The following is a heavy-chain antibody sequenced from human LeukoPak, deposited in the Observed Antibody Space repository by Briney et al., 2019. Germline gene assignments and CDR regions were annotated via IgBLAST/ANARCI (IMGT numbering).Heavy chain of an antibody. V-gene: IGHV4-34*01. Sequence: SETLSLTCAVYGGSFSGYYWTWIRQPPGKGLEWIGEINHVGSTKYNPSLKSRATMSVDPSKNQFSLKLSAVTAADTAFYYCARGRNNQITMIRGPNHYFGLDVWGQGTTVTDSS. D-gene: IGHD3-10*01. CDR3: ARGRNNQITMIRGPNHYFGLDV. CDR2: INHVGST. J-gene: IGHJ6*02. CDR1: GGSFSGYY.